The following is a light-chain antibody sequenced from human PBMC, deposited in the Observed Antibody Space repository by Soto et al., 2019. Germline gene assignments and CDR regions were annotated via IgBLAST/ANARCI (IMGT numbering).Light chain of an antibody. J-gene: IGKJ1*01. Sequence: DIVMTQSPDSLAVSLGERATINCKSSQSILYTSNNRSYLAWYQQKPGQSPKLLIYWASTRETGVPDRFSGSGSGTDFTLTINSLQAEDVAVYYCQQYYSTPWTFGQGTKLDIK. CDR2: WAS. CDR1: QSILYTSNNRSY. CDR3: QQYYSTPWT. V-gene: IGKV4-1*01.